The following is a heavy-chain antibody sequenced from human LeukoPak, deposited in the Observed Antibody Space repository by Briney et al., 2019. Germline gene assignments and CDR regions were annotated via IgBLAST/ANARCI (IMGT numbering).Heavy chain of an antibody. D-gene: IGHD1-1*01. CDR3: ARHGTSSYYYYAMDV. J-gene: IGHJ6*02. CDR2: IYYSGST. V-gene: IGHV4-59*08. Sequence: SETLSLTCAVYGGSFSDYYWSWIRQPPGKGLEWIGYIYYSGSTNYNPSLKSRVTISVDTSKNHFSLRLSSVTAADTAVYYCARHGTSSYYYYAMDVWGQGTTVTVSS. CDR1: GGSFSDYY.